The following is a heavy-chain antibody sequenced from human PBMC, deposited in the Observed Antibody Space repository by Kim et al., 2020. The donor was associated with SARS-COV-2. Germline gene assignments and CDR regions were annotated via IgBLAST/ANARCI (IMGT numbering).Heavy chain of an antibody. CDR3: ARDSHGAYGSGSYGDYYYGMDV. V-gene: IGHV1-18*01. Sequence: ASVKVSCKASGYTFTSYGISWVRQAPGQGLEWMGWISAYNGNTNYAQKLQGRVTMTTDTSTSTAYMELRSLRSDDTAVYYCARDSHGAYGSGSYGDYYYGMDVWGQGTTVTVSS. CDR2: ISAYNGNT. J-gene: IGHJ6*02. D-gene: IGHD3-10*01. CDR1: GYTFTSYG.